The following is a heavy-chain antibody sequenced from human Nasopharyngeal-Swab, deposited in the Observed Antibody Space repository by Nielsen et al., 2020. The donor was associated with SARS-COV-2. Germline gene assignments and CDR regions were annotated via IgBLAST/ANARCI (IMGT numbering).Heavy chain of an antibody. J-gene: IGHJ4*02. Sequence: GSLRLSCAASGFTFSSYGMHWVRQAPGKGLEWVAVIWYDGSNKYYADSVKGRFTISRDNSKNTLYLQMNSLRAEDTAVYYCARDEHSSGWLIDYWGQGTLVTVSS. CDR1: GFTFSSYG. D-gene: IGHD6-19*01. V-gene: IGHV3-33*01. CDR3: ARDEHSSGWLIDY. CDR2: IWYDGSNK.